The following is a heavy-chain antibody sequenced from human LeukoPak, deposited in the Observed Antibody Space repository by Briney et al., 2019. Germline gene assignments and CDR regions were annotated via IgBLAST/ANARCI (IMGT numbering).Heavy chain of an antibody. V-gene: IGHV3-21*01. CDR1: GFTFSSYS. CDR3: ARAHYGSFDY. CDR2: ISGSGGST. J-gene: IGHJ4*02. Sequence: GGPLRLSCAASGFTFSSYSMNWVRQAPGKGLEWVSAISGSGGSTYYADSVKGRFTISRDNAKNSLYLQMNSLRAEDTAVYYCARAHYGSFDYWGQGTLVTVSS. D-gene: IGHD3-10*01.